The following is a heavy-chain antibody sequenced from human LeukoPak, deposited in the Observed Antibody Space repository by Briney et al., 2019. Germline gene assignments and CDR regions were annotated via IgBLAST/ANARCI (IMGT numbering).Heavy chain of an antibody. CDR2: ISSSSSTI. D-gene: IGHD2-21*01. Sequence: PGGSLRLSCAASGFTFSSYSMNWVRQAPGKGLEWVSYISSSSSTIYYADSVKGRFTISRGNAKNSLYLQMNSLRAEDTAVFYCARGCGRSSCPYYLDSWGQGVLVTVSS. CDR3: ARGCGRSSCPYYLDS. V-gene: IGHV3-48*01. CDR1: GFTFSSYS. J-gene: IGHJ4*02.